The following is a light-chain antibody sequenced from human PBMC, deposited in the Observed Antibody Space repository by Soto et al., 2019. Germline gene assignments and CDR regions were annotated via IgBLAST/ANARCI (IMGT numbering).Light chain of an antibody. V-gene: IGKV2-30*01. Sequence: DVVMTQSPLSLPVTLGQPASISCRSSQSLVDSDGDTYLNWFQQRPGQSPRRLIFKVSNRDSGVPDRVSGSGSGTDFTLKISRVEAEDVGDYYCMQGTQWPYTFGQGTKLEIK. CDR3: MQGTQWPYT. CDR2: KVS. J-gene: IGKJ2*01. CDR1: QSLVDSDGDTY.